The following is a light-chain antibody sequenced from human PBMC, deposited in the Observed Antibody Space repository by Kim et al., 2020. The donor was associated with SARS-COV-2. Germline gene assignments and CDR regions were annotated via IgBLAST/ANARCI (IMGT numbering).Light chain of an antibody. J-gene: IGKJ4*01. CDR2: RTS. Sequence: ASVGDNVTITCRASQSFSDRLAWYQQRPGQAPKLLIYRTSSLESGVPSMFSGSGSGTEFTLTIVNLQPEDFAIYYCQQYKYYPLTFGGGTKVDIK. CDR1: QSFSDR. CDR3: QQYKYYPLT. V-gene: IGKV1-5*03.